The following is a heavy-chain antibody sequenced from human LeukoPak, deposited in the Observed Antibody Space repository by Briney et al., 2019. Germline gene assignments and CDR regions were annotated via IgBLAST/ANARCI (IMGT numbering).Heavy chain of an antibody. V-gene: IGHV1-18*04. CDR2: ISAYNGNT. CDR3: ARAHDFGGYAFDI. J-gene: IGHJ3*02. CDR1: GYTFTGYY. D-gene: IGHD3-10*01. Sequence: ASVKVSCKASGYTFTGYYMHWVRQAPGQGLEWMGWISAYNGNTNYAQKLQGRVTMTTDTSTSTAYMELRSLRSDDTAVYYCARAHDFGGYAFDIWGQGTMVTVSS.